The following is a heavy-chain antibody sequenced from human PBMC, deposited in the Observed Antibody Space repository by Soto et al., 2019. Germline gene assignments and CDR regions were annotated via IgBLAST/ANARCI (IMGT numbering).Heavy chain of an antibody. CDR3: ARENTAMAGYYFDY. D-gene: IGHD5-18*01. CDR1: GGSISSYY. Sequence: SETLSLTCTVSGGSISSYYWSWIRQPPGKGLEWIGYIYYSGSTNYNPSLKSRVTISVDTSKNQFSLKLSSVTAADTAVYYCARENTAMAGYYFDYWGQGTLVTVSS. V-gene: IGHV4-59*01. CDR2: IYYSGST. J-gene: IGHJ4*02.